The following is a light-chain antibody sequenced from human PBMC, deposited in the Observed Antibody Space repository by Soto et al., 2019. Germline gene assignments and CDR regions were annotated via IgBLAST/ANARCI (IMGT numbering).Light chain of an antibody. J-gene: IGLJ1*01. Sequence: QSALTQPASVSWSPGQSITISCTGTSSDVGGYNYVSWYQQHPGKAPKLLIYDVSNRPSGISDRFSGSKSGNTASLTISGLQAEDEADYYCSSYTTISTPSYVFGTGTKVTVL. V-gene: IGLV2-14*01. CDR1: SSDVGGYNY. CDR3: SSYTTISTPSYV. CDR2: DVS.